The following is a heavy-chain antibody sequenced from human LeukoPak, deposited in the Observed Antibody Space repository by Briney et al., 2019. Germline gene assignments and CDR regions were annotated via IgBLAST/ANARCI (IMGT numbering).Heavy chain of an antibody. Sequence: GGSLRLSCAGSGFTFSNYWIHWVRQAPGKGLVWVSRVSSDGTSTFYADSVKGRFTISRDNSKNTLYLQLNSLRAEDTAVYYWAKDNAPLLYCGGVSCYLIFDYGGQETLVTVP. CDR3: AKDNAPLLYCGGVSCYLIFDY. CDR1: GFTFSNYW. D-gene: IGHD2-15*01. CDR2: VSSDGTST. J-gene: IGHJ4*02. V-gene: IGHV3-74*01.